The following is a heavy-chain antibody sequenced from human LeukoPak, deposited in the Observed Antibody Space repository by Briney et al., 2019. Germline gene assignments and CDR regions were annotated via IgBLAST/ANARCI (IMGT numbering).Heavy chain of an antibody. CDR1: GFTFSDYY. V-gene: IGHV3-11*01. CDR2: ISRGGSTI. Sequence: GGSLRLSCAASGFTFSDYYMSWIRQAPGKGLEWVSYISRGGSTIYYADSVKGRFTISRDNAKNSLYLQMNSLTAEDTAVYYRARDSYSSSSESDYWGQGTLVTVSS. D-gene: IGHD6-6*01. CDR3: ARDSYSSSSESDY. J-gene: IGHJ4*02.